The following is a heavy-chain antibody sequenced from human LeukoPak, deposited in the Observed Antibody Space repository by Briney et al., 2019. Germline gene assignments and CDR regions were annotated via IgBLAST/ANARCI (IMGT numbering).Heavy chain of an antibody. Sequence: GASVKVSCKASGYTFTSYDINWVRQATGQGLEWMGWMNPNSGNTGYAQKFQGRVTMTRNTSISTAYMELSSLRSEDTAVYYCARGVTADCSSTSCHPHYYYYYGMDVWGQGTTVTVSS. J-gene: IGHJ6*02. CDR3: ARGVTADCSSTSCHPHYYYYYGMDV. CDR2: MNPNSGNT. D-gene: IGHD2-2*01. V-gene: IGHV1-8*01. CDR1: GYTFTSYD.